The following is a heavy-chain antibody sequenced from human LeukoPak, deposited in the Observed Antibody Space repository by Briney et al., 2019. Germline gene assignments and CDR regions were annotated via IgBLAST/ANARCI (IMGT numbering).Heavy chain of an antibody. CDR1: GDIFINYA. Sequence: ASVKVSCKASGDIFINYAIHWLRQAPGQGIEWMGWITAGYDNTRYSQKFQGRVTITRDTSASTAYMELSSLRSEDTAVYYCARDLRVTTGDWFDPWGQGTLVTVSS. J-gene: IGHJ5*02. CDR2: ITAGYDNT. CDR3: ARDLRVTTGDWFDP. V-gene: IGHV1-3*01. D-gene: IGHD4-17*01.